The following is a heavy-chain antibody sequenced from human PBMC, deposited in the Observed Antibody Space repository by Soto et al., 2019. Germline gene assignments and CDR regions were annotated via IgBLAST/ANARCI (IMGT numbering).Heavy chain of an antibody. Sequence: SVKVSCKASGFTFTSSAVQWVRQARGQRLEWIGWIVVGSGNTNYAQKFQERVTITRDMSTSTAYMELSSLRSEDTAVYYCAAGLSGYSYGWSILLPPYWGQGTLVTVSS. J-gene: IGHJ4*02. CDR1: GFTFTSSA. CDR3: AAGLSGYSYGWSILLPPY. V-gene: IGHV1-58*01. D-gene: IGHD5-18*01. CDR2: IVVGSGNT.